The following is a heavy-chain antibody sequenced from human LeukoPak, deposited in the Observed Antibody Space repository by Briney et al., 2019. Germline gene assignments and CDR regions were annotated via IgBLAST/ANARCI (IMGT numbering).Heavy chain of an antibody. CDR3: ARGGRFAPIVVVVAATQLMDV. CDR1: GGSFSGYY. J-gene: IGHJ6*04. Sequence: SETLSLTCAVYGGSFSGYYRSWIRQPTGKGLEWIGEINHSGSTNYNPSLKSRVTMSVDTSKNQFSLKLNSVTAADTAVYYCARGGRFAPIVVVVAATQLMDVWGKGTTVTVSS. D-gene: IGHD2-15*01. CDR2: INHSGST. V-gene: IGHV4-34*01.